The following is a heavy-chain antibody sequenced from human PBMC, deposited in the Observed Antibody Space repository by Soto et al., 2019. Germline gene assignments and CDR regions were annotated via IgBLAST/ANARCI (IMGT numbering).Heavy chain of an antibody. CDR1: GFTFDDYA. CDR2: ISWDGGST. V-gene: IGHV3-43D*04. D-gene: IGHD5-18*01. CDR3: AKDYFRYTAMVRAWDY. Sequence: EVQLVESGGVVVQPGGSLRLSCAASGFTFDDYAMHWVRQAPGKGLEWVSLISWDGGSTYYADSVKGRFTISRDNSKNSLYLQMNSLRAEDNALYYCAKDYFRYTAMVRAWDYWGQGTLVTVSS. J-gene: IGHJ4*02.